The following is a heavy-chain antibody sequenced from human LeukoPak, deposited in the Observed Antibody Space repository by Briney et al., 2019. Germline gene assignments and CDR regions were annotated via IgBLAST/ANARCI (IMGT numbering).Heavy chain of an antibody. CDR1: GFTFSNYW. CDR3: VTESHSRSWYY. Sequence: PGRSLRLSCAASGFTFSNYWMRWVRQVPGEGLVWVSYIHTDGRTTGYADSVKGRFTISRDNSKNTLYLQMSSLRAEDTAIYYCVTESHSRSWYYWGQGTLVTVSS. V-gene: IGHV3-74*01. CDR2: IHTDGRTT. D-gene: IGHD6-13*01. J-gene: IGHJ4*02.